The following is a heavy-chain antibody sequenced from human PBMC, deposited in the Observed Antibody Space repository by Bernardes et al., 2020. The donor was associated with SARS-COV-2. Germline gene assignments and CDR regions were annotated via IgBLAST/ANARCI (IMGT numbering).Heavy chain of an antibody. CDR1: GFTFGDYA. CDR3: TRNDFWSGYYTSWVGWFDP. V-gene: IGHV3-49*03. Sequence: GGSLRLSCTASGFTFGDYAMSWFRQAPGKGLEWVGFIRSKAYGGTTEYAASVKGRFTISRDDSKSIAYLQMNSLKTEDTAVYYCTRNDFWSGYYTSWVGWFDPWGQGTLVTVSS. D-gene: IGHD3-3*01. J-gene: IGHJ5*02. CDR2: IRSKAYGGTT.